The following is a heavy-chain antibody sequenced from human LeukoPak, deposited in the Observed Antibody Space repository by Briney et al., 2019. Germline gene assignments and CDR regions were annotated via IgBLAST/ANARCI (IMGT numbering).Heavy chain of an antibody. J-gene: IGHJ4*02. V-gene: IGHV3-48*02. CDR2: ISSSSSTI. D-gene: IGHD5-18*01. Sequence: GSLRLSCAASGFPFSSYSMNWVRQAPGKGLEWVSYISSSSSTIYYADSVKGRFTISRDNAKNSLYLQMNSLRDEDTAVYYCARGVVDTAMATDYWGQGTLVTVSS. CDR1: GFPFSSYS. CDR3: ARGVVDTAMATDY.